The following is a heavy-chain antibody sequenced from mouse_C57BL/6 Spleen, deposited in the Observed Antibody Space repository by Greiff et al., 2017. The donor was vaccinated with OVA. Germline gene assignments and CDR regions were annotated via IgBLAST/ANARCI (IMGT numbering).Heavy chain of an antibody. D-gene: IGHD2-1*01. V-gene: IGHV8-12*01. CDR2: IYWDDDK. Sequence: QVQLKESGPGILQSSQTLSLTCSFSGFSLSTSGMGVSWIRQPSGKGLEWLAHIYWDDDKRYNPSLKSRLTISKDTSRNQVLLKITRVDTADTATYDCARRADGNVYAMDYWGQGTSVTVSS. J-gene: IGHJ4*01. CDR3: ARRADGNVYAMDY. CDR1: GFSLSTSGMG.